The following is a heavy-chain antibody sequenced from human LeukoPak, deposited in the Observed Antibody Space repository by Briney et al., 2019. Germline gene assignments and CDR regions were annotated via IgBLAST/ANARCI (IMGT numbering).Heavy chain of an antibody. V-gene: IGHV4-34*01. D-gene: IGHD2-2*01. Sequence: PSETLSLTCAVYGGSFRGYYWSWIRPPPGKGLEWIGEINHSGSTNYNLYLKSRVTISVDTSKNQFSLKLSSVTAAGTAVYYCAREDRGVVPAAILSSELAAGPLHFDYWGQGTLVTVSS. CDR2: INHSGST. J-gene: IGHJ4*02. CDR1: GGSFRGYY. CDR3: AREDRGVVPAAILSSELAAGPLHFDY.